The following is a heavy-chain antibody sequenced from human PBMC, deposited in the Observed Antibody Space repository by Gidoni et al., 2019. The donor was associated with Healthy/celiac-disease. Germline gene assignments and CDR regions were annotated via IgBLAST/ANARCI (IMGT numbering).Heavy chain of an antibody. J-gene: IGHJ6*02. CDR3: ARASKHLWFGELSHYGMDV. Sequence: QVQLVQAGSELKKPGASVKVSCKSSGYTFTSYAMNWVGQAPGQGLEWMGWINTSTGNPTYAQGFTGRYVFSLDTSVSAAYLQISGLKAEDTAVYYCARASKHLWFGELSHYGMDVWGQGTTVTVSS. CDR1: GYTFTSYA. D-gene: IGHD3-10*01. V-gene: IGHV7-4-1*02. CDR2: INTSTGNP.